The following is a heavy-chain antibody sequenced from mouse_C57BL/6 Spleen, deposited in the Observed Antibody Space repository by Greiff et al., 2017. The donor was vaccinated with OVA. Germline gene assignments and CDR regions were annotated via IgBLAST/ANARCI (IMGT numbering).Heavy chain of an antibody. J-gene: IGHJ2*01. Sequence: EVQLQQSGPELVKPGASVKISCKASGYTFTDYYMNWVKQSHGKSLEWIGDINPNNGGTSYNQKFKGKATLTVDKSSSTAYMELRSLTSEDSAVYYCARNPESNYMYYFDYWGQGTTLTVSS. CDR3: ARNPESNYMYYFDY. CDR1: GYTFTDYY. CDR2: INPNNGGT. V-gene: IGHV1-26*01. D-gene: IGHD2-5*01.